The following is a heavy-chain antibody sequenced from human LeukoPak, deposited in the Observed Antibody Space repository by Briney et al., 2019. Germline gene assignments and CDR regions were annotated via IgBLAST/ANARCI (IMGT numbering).Heavy chain of an antibody. J-gene: IGHJ6*03. CDR1: GGSISSYY. D-gene: IGHD3-22*01. CDR3: ARGVMDSSGYYYYYYYYYMDV. CDR2: IYYSGST. V-gene: IGHV4-59*01. Sequence: SETLSLTCTVSGGSISSYYWSWIRQPPGKGLEWIGYIYYSGSTNYNPSLKSRVTISVDTSKNQFSLKLSSVTAADTAVYYCARGVMDSSGYYYYYYYYYMDVWGKGTTVTISS.